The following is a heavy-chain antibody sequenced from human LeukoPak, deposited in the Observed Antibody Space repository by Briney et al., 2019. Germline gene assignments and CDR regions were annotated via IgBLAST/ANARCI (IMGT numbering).Heavy chain of an antibody. V-gene: IGHV3-64*01. CDR2: ISSNGGST. J-gene: IGHJ4*02. D-gene: IGHD1-26*01. Sequence: PGGSLRLSCAASGFTFSSYAMHWVRQAPGKGLEYVSAISSNGGSTYYANSVKGRFTTSRDNSKNTLYLQMGSLRAEDMAVYYCARVSGSYRYFDYWGQGTLVTVSS. CDR1: GFTFSSYA. CDR3: ARVSGSYRYFDY.